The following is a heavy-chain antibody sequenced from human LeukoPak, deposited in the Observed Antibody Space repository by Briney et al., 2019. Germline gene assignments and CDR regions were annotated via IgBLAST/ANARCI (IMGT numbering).Heavy chain of an antibody. CDR1: GGTFSSYA. CDR2: IIPIFGTA. V-gene: IGHV1-69*13. J-gene: IGHJ4*02. CDR3: ASPVAGTRYFDY. D-gene: IGHD6-19*01. Sequence: ASVKVSCKASGGTFSSYAISWVRQAPGQGLEWMGGIIPIFGTANYALKFQGRVTITADESTSTAYMELSSLRSEDTAVYYCASPVAGTRYFDYWGQGTLVTVSS.